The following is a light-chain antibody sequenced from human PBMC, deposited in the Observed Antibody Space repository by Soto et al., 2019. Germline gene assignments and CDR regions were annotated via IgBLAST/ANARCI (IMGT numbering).Light chain of an antibody. CDR3: QQFNSSPFT. V-gene: IGKV1-9*01. Sequence: DIQLTQSPSFLSASVGDRLTITCRASQDIRSSLAWYQQKPGKAPNLLIYTVSTLQSGVPSRFSGSRSGTXXXXXIXXXXPEDFATYYCQQFNSSPFTFGGGTKVEI. CDR2: TVS. J-gene: IGKJ4*01. CDR1: QDIRSS.